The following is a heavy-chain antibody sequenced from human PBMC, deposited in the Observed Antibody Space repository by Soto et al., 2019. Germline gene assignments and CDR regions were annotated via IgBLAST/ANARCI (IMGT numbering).Heavy chain of an antibody. D-gene: IGHD2-15*01. CDR1: GFTFDDYA. V-gene: IGHV3-9*01. CDR3: TKDIEWCGCHLVHAFDF. Sequence: QLVESGGGLVQTGRSLRLSCAASGFTFDDYAMHGVRQPPGKGLEWVSGFSWNSGIVDYADSVKGRFTISRDSAKNSLYLQINSLKPEDTALYYCTKDIEWCGCHLVHAFDFWGQGTMVSVSS. J-gene: IGHJ3*01. CDR2: FSWNSGIV.